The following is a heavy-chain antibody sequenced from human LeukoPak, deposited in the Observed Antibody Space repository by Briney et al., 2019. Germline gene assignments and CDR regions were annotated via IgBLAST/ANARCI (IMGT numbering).Heavy chain of an antibody. CDR2: ISGSGGST. Sequence: PGGSLRLSCAASGFTFSSYAMSWVRQAPGKGLEWVSAISGSGGSTYYADSVKGRFTISRDNSKNTLYLQMNSLRAEDTAVYYCARPGAPFGGVVAIDYWGQGTLVTVSS. CDR1: GFTFSSYA. V-gene: IGHV3-23*01. CDR3: ARPGAPFGGVVAIDY. D-gene: IGHD3-16*02. J-gene: IGHJ4*02.